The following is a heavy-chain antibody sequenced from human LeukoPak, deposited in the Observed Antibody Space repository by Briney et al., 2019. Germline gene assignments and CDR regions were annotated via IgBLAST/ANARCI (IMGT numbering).Heavy chain of an antibody. Sequence: GGSLRLSCAASGFTLSSHGMHWVRQAPCKGLEWVALIWYDGSKENYADSVKGRFTISRDMSKNTLNLQMNSLRVEDTAVFYCARDLSFGSLDFRGQGTPVTVSS. D-gene: IGHD1-26*01. CDR2: IWYDGSKE. CDR1: GFTLSSHG. V-gene: IGHV3-33*01. J-gene: IGHJ4*02. CDR3: ARDLSFGSLDF.